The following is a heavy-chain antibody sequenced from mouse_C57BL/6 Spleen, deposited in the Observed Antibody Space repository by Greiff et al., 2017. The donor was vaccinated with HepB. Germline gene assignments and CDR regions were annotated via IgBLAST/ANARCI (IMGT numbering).Heavy chain of an antibody. CDR2: IDPSDSYT. CDR3: ASKGLGYYCGSSYAYFDY. D-gene: IGHD1-1*01. CDR1: GYTFTSYW. V-gene: IGHV1-69*01. J-gene: IGHJ2*01. Sequence: QVQLQQPGAELVMPGASVKLSCKASGYTFTSYWMHWVKQRPGQGLEWIGEIDPSDSYTNYNQKFKGKSTLTVDKSSSTAYMQLSSLTSEDSAVYYCASKGLGYYCGSSYAYFDYWGQGTTLTVSS.